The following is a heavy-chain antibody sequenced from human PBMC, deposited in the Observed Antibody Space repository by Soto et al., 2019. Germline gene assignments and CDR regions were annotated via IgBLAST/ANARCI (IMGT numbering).Heavy chain of an antibody. CDR1: GGSFSGYY. J-gene: IGHJ6*02. Sequence: SETLSLTCAVYGGSFSGYYWSWIRQPPGKGLEWIGEINHSGSTNYNPSLKSRVTISVDTSKNQFSLKLSSVTAADTAVYYCAREGWDYYGSGSYYRSPPLKYYYGMDVWGRGTRVTVSS. CDR3: AREGWDYYGSGSYYRSPPLKYYYGMDV. V-gene: IGHV4-34*01. CDR2: INHSGST. D-gene: IGHD3-10*01.